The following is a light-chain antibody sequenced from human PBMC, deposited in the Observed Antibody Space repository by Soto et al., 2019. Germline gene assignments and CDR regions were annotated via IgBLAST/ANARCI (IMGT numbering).Light chain of an antibody. CDR2: AAS. Sequence: DIQLTQSPSFLSASVGDRVTITCRASQGISSYLAWYQQKPGKAPKLLIYAASTLQSGVPSRFSGSGSGTEFTLTISSLQPEDFATYYCQQQETFGQGTNLEIK. J-gene: IGKJ2*01. V-gene: IGKV1-9*01. CDR3: QQQET. CDR1: QGISSY.